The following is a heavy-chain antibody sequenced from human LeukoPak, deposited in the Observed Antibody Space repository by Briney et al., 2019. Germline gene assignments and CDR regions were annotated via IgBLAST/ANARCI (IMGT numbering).Heavy chain of an antibody. CDR1: GGSSSSYY. CDR3: ARAMVAYDYVWGSYRYFDY. J-gene: IGHJ4*02. D-gene: IGHD3-16*02. Sequence: SETLSLTCTVSGGSSSSYYWSWIRQPPGKGLEWIGYIYYSGSTNYNPSLKSRVTISVDTSKNQFSLKLSSVTAADTAVYYCARAMVAYDYVWGSYRYFDYWGQGTLVTVSS. CDR2: IYYSGST. V-gene: IGHV4-59*01.